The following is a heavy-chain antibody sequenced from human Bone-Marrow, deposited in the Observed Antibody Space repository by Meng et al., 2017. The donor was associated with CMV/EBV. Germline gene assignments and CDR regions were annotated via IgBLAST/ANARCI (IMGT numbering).Heavy chain of an antibody. Sequence: GESLKISCAASGFTLSSYWMHWVRQAPGKGLVWVSRINSDGSITNYADSVKGRFTISRDNAKNTLYLQINSLRDEDTAVYYCARDALIVGAHPPDVYYYYGMDVWRQGTTVTVSS. V-gene: IGHV3-74*01. CDR1: GFTLSSYW. J-gene: IGHJ6*02. CDR3: ARDALIVGAHPPDVYYYYGMDV. CDR2: INSDGSIT. D-gene: IGHD1-26*01.